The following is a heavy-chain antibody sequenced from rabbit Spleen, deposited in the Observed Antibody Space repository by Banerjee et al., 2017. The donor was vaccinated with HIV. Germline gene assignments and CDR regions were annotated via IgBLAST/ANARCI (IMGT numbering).Heavy chain of an antibody. CDR2: IYIGNGRT. J-gene: IGHJ4*01. Sequence: QEQLVESGGGLVKPGASLTLTCTASGFSFSSSYDMCWVRQAPGKGLEWIGCIYIGNGRTYYANWAKGRFTISKTSSTTVTLQMTSLTAADTATYFCARDAGSYDYIDGYFSLWGPGTLVTVS. CDR3: ARDAGSYDYIDGYFSL. V-gene: IGHV1S45*01. D-gene: IGHD8-1*01. CDR1: GFSFSSSYD.